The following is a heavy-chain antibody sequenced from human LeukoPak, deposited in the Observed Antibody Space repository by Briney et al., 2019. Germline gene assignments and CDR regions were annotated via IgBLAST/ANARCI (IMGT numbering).Heavy chain of an antibody. D-gene: IGHD1-26*01. V-gene: IGHV1-69*05. CDR3: ARGAESWELFTLFDY. CDR1: GGTFSSYT. Sequence: ASVKVSCKASGGTFSSYTISWVRQAPGQGLEWMGRIIPIFGTANYAQKFQGRVTITTDESTSTAYMELSSLRSEDTAVYYCARGAESWELFTLFDYWGQGTLVTVSS. J-gene: IGHJ4*02. CDR2: IIPIFGTA.